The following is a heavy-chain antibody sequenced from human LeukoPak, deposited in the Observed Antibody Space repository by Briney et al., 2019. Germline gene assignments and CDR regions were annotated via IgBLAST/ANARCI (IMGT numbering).Heavy chain of an antibody. J-gene: IGHJ4*02. CDR3: ASSSGYYYVADY. Sequence: GASVKVSCKASGYTFTGYYMHWVRQAPAQGLEWTGGLNPNSGGKNYAPKFQGRVTMTRDTSISTAYMELSRLRSDDTAVYYCASSSGYYYVADYWGQGTLVTVSS. CDR2: LNPNSGGK. V-gene: IGHV1-2*02. D-gene: IGHD3-22*01. CDR1: GYTFTGYY.